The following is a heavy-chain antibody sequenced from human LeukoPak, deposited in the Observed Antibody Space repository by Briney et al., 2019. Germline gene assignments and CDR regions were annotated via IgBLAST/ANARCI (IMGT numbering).Heavy chain of an antibody. V-gene: IGHV3-30*04. CDR3: ARDSVSSSWYIYFQH. CDR2: ISYDGSNK. D-gene: IGHD6-13*01. Sequence: GGSLRLSCAASGFTFSSYAMHWVRQAPGKGLEWVAVISYDGSNKYYADSVKGRFTISRDNSKNTLYLQMNSLRAEDTAVYYCARDSVSSSWYIYFQHWGQGTLVTVSS. CDR1: GFTFSSYA. J-gene: IGHJ1*01.